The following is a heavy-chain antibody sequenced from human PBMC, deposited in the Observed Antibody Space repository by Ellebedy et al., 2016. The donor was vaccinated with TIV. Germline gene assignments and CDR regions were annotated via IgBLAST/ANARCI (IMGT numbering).Heavy chain of an antibody. CDR2: ISGGGDIT. V-gene: IGHV3-23*01. CDR3: AKDRSSDWDENWFDP. D-gene: IGHD6-19*01. Sequence: GGSLRLSFELLGLTFSSFAMNWLRQVPGKRLDWVSGISGGGDITNYADSVKGRFTISRDNSKNTLYLQMDSLRAEDTALYYCAKDRSSDWDENWFDPWGQGTLVIVSS. CDR1: GLTFSSFA. J-gene: IGHJ5*02.